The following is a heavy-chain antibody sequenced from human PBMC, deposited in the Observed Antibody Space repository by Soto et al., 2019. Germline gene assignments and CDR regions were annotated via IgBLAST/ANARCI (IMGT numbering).Heavy chain of an antibody. CDR2: IKQDGSEK. CDR1: GFTFSSYW. V-gene: IGHV3-7*03. J-gene: IGHJ3*02. Sequence: GGSLRLSCAASGFTFSSYWMSWVRQAPGKGLEWVANIKQDGSEKYYVDSVKGRFTISRDNAKNSLYLQMNSLRAEDTAVYYCARAGGEYHIAVAGTAFDIWGQGTMVTVSS. D-gene: IGHD6-19*01. CDR3: ARAGGEYHIAVAGTAFDI.